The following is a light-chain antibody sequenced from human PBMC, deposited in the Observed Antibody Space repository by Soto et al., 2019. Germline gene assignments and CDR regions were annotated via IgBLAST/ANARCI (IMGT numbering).Light chain of an antibody. CDR2: GAS. CDR1: QSVSTN. CDR3: QQYNNWPPWT. Sequence: EIVMTQSPATLSVSPGERATLSCRASQSVSTNLAWYQQKPGQAPRLLIYGASTRATGIPVKFSGSESGTEFTLTISSLQSEDFAVYYCQQYNNWPPWTFGQGTKVEIK. J-gene: IGKJ1*01. V-gene: IGKV3-15*01.